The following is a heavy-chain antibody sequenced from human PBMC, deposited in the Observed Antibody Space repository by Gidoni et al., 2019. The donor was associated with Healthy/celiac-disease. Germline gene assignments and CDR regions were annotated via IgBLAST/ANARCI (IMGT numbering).Heavy chain of an antibody. CDR2: ST. Sequence: STYYNPSLKSRVTISVDTSKNQFSLKLSSVTAADTAVYYCARADNIVVVTESYYFDYWGQGTLVTVSS. CDR3: ARADNIVVVTESYYFDY. J-gene: IGHJ4*02. D-gene: IGHD2-21*02. V-gene: IGHV4-39*01.